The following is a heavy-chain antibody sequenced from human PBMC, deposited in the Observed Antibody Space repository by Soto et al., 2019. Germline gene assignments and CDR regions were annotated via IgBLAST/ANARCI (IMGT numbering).Heavy chain of an antibody. Sequence: QLQLQESGPGLVKPSETLSLTCTVSGGSIRSSSSYWDWIRQPPGKGLEWFGSIYYSGSTYYNPSPKSRVIISMDKSKNQFSLNVSSVTAADTAVYYCARRRGVVQDGMDVWGQGTTVIVSS. J-gene: IGHJ6*02. CDR3: ARRRGVVQDGMDV. CDR1: GGSIRSSSSY. D-gene: IGHD3-3*01. V-gene: IGHV4-39*01. CDR2: IYYSGST.